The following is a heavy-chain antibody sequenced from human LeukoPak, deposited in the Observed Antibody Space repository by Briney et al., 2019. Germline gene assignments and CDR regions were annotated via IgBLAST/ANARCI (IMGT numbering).Heavy chain of an antibody. D-gene: IGHD4-17*01. J-gene: IGHJ4*02. CDR2: ISYDGSNK. CDR3: AKDAPLSDYGDYELTGIDY. V-gene: IGHV3-30*18. CDR1: GFTFSSYG. Sequence: GGSLRLSCAASGFTFSSYGMHWVRQAPGKGLEWVAVISYDGSNKYYADSVKGRFTISRDNSKNTLYLQMNSLRAEDTAVYYCAKDAPLSDYGDYELTGIDYWGQGTLVTVSS.